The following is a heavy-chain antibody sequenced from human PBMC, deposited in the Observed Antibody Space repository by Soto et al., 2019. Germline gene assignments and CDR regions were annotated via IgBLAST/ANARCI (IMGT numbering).Heavy chain of an antibody. CDR1: GFTFSTYA. J-gene: IGHJ5*02. Sequence: EVQLLESGGGLVQPGGSLRLSCAASGFTFSTYAMSWVRQAPGKGLEWVSGITASGGSTYYADSVKGRFTISRDNSKNSLYLQMNSLRTEDTALYYCAKSYDSSGANNWFDPWGQGTLVTVSS. CDR3: AKSYDSSGANNWFDP. D-gene: IGHD3-22*01. V-gene: IGHV3-23*01. CDR2: ITASGGST.